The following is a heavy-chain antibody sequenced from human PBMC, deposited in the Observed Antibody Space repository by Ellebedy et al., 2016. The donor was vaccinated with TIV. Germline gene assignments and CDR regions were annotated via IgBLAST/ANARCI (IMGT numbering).Heavy chain of an antibody. V-gene: IGHV3-7*01. Sequence: GESLKISXVASGFTLSSYWMHWVRQAPGKGLEWVANIKQDGSEKNYVDSVKGRFTISRDNAKNSLYLQMNSLRAEDTAVYYCARDSRSLPYWGQGTLVTVSS. CDR1: GFTLSSYW. CDR2: IKQDGSEK. D-gene: IGHD6-13*01. CDR3: ARDSRSLPY. J-gene: IGHJ4*02.